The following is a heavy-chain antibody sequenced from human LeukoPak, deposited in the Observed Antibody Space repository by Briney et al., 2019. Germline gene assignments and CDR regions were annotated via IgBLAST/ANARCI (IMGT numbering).Heavy chain of an antibody. V-gene: IGHV3-30*02. J-gene: IGHJ4*02. Sequence: TGGSLRLSCAASGFTFSSYGMHWVRQAPGKGLEWVAFIRYDGSNKYYADSVKGRFTISRDNSKNTLYLQMNSLRAEDTAVYYCAKDGGLTGTTLRYWGQGTLVTVSS. D-gene: IGHD1-7*01. CDR1: GFTFSSYG. CDR3: AKDGGLTGTTLRY. CDR2: IRYDGSNK.